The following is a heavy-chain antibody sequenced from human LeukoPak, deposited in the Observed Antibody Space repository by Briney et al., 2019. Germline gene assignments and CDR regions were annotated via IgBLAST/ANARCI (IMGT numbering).Heavy chain of an antibody. CDR1: GGTFSSYA. V-gene: IGHV1-69*01. CDR2: IIPIFGTA. CDR3: ARVSYYYYGMDV. J-gene: IGHJ6*02. Sequence: ASVKVSCKASGGTFSSYAISWVRQAPGQGLEWMGGIIPIFGTANYAQKFQGRVTITADESTSTAYMELSSLRSEDTAVYYCARVSYYYYGMDVWGQGTTVTVSS.